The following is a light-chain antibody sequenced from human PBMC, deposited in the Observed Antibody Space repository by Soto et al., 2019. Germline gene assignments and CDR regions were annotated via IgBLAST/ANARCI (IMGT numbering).Light chain of an antibody. V-gene: IGKV2-30*01. J-gene: IGKJ1*01. Sequence: DAVLTQSPLSLPVTLGQPAAISCRSSQSLVYSNGNAYLIWFQQRPGQSPRRLIYQVSTRDAGVPDRLIGSGSGTYFTLTISRVEAEDVGLYYCMQGTHWPWTFGQGTKVEIK. CDR3: MQGTHWPWT. CDR1: QSLVYSNGNAY. CDR2: QVS.